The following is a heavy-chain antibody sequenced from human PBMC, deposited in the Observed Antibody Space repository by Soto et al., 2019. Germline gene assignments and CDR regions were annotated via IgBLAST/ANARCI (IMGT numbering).Heavy chain of an antibody. D-gene: IGHD5-12*01. J-gene: IGHJ4*02. V-gene: IGHV3-23*01. CDR3: AKGGRGDGYNTFDY. CDR2: ISGSGVST. Sequence: EVQVLESGGGLVQPGGSLRLSCTASGFTFSSYAMIWVRQAPGKGLEWVSGISGSGVSTYYADSVKGRFAISRDNSKNTLYLQMNSLRDEDTAVYYCAKGGRGDGYNTFDYWGQGTLVTVSS. CDR1: GFTFSSYA.